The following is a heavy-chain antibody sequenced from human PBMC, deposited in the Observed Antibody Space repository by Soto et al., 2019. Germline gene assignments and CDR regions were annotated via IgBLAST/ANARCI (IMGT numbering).Heavy chain of an antibody. D-gene: IGHD1-26*01. CDR1: EYTFTAYY. V-gene: IGHV1-2*02. J-gene: IGHJ4*02. Sequence: ASVKVSCKVSEYTFTAYYIHWVRQAPGQGLEWMGWLNPNSGGTYFAQKFQGRVSMTRDTSITTAYMQLHSLTSNDTAIYYCAREKIVGANPFDYWGLGTLVTLPS. CDR2: LNPNSGGT. CDR3: AREKIVGANPFDY.